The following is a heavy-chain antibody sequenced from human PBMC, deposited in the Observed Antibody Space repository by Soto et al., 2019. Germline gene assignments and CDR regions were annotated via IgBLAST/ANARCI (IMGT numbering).Heavy chain of an antibody. D-gene: IGHD5-18*01. V-gene: IGHV3-23*01. J-gene: IGHJ4*02. CDR2: ISGSDGRT. Sequence: GGSLRLSCAASGFTFSSYAMSWVRQAPGKGLEWVSTISGSDGRTYSTDSVKGRFTISRDNSRNTAYLQMNSLRVEDTAVYYCAKGVSQYTPLALFDYWGRGTLVTV. CDR3: AKGVSQYTPLALFDY. CDR1: GFTFSSYA.